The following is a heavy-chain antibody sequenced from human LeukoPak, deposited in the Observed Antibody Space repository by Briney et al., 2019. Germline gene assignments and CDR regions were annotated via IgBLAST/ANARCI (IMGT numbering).Heavy chain of an antibody. V-gene: IGHV4-4*07. CDR2: IYTSGST. Sequence: SETLSLTCTVSGGSISSYYWSWIRQPAGKGLEWIGRIYTSGSTNYNPSLKSRVTMSVDTSKNQFSLKLSSVTAADTAVYYCARDMSTMVRGVIANWFDPWGQGTLVTVSS. D-gene: IGHD3-10*01. CDR1: GGSISSYY. J-gene: IGHJ5*02. CDR3: ARDMSTMVRGVIANWFDP.